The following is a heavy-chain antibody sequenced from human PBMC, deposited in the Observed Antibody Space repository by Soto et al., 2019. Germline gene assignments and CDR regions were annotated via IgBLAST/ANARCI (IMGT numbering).Heavy chain of an antibody. CDR1: GFTFISYA. CDR3: AKYTIFGVVTTDHYGMDV. V-gene: IGHV3-23*01. D-gene: IGHD3-3*01. Sequence: PGGSLRLSRAASGFTFISYAMSWGRHSPVKGREWVSAISGSGGSTYYADSVKGRFTISRDNSKNTLYLQMNSLRAEDTAVYYCAKYTIFGVVTTDHYGMDVWGQGTTVTVSS. CDR2: ISGSGGST. J-gene: IGHJ6*02.